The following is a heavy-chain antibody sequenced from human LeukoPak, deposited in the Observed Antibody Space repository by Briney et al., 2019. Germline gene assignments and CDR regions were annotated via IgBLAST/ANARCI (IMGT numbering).Heavy chain of an antibody. CDR1: GYTLNSYG. CDR3: ARFFPQKWELPGKWFAP. CDR2: ISTYNGHT. J-gene: IGHJ5*02. Sequence: ASVKVSCKASGYTLNSYGISWVRQAPGQGLEWMGWISTYNGHTNYAQKVQDRVTMTRDTSTSTVYMELRSLRYDDTAVYYCARFFPQKWELPGKWFAPWGQGTLVTVSS. D-gene: IGHD1-26*01. V-gene: IGHV1-18*01.